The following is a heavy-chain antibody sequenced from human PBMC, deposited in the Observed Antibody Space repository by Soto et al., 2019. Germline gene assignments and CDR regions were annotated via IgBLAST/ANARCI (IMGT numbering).Heavy chain of an antibody. J-gene: IGHJ3*02. CDR2: IIPILGIA. Sequence: QVQLVQSGAEVKKPGSSVKVSCKASGGTFSSYTISWVRQAPGQGLEWMGRIIPILGIANYAQKFQGRVTIPADKSTSTAYMELSSLRSEDTAVYYCARGDCSGGSCYNQNDAFDIWGQGTMVTVSS. V-gene: IGHV1-69*02. D-gene: IGHD2-15*01. CDR1: GGTFSSYT. CDR3: ARGDCSGGSCYNQNDAFDI.